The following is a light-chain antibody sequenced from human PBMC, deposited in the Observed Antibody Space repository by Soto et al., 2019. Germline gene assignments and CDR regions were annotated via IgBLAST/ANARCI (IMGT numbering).Light chain of an antibody. CDR3: YYREGRSTPSL. CDR1: SGDVGNYNY. V-gene: IGLV2-11*01. CDR2: DVS. J-gene: IGLJ1*01. Sequence: QSALTQPRSVSGSPGQSVTISCTGTSGDVGNYNYVSWYQQHPGKAPKVMIYDVSKRPSGVPDRFSGSKSGNTASLTISGLQAEYEAXYYCYYREGRSTPSLFATGPKVTV.